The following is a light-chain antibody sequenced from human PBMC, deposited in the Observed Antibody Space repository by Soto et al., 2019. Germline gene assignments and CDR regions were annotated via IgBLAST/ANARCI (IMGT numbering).Light chain of an antibody. Sequence: QAVVTQPPSVSGAPGQRVTISCTGSSSNIGAGFDVYWYQQLPGTAPKLLIYGNSNRPSGVPDRFSGSKSGTSASLAITGLQAEDEADYYCQSYDSSLSALFGTGTKLTVL. V-gene: IGLV1-40*01. J-gene: IGLJ1*01. CDR1: SSNIGAGFD. CDR2: GNS. CDR3: QSYDSSLSAL.